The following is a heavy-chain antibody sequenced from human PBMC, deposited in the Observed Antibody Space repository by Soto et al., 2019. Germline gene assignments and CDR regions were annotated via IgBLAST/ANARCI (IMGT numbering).Heavy chain of an antibody. V-gene: IGHV3-21*06. Sequence: AGGSLRLSCAASGFTFTGSSISWVRQAPGKGLEWVSSISSRSSYIYYADSVKGRFTISRDNAKNSVYLQMDSLRAEDTAVYYCAKIGGSVSTLYYFDYWGQGTPVTVSS. D-gene: IGHD3-10*01. CDR1: GFTFTGSS. CDR3: AKIGGSVSTLYYFDY. CDR2: ISSRSSYI. J-gene: IGHJ4*02.